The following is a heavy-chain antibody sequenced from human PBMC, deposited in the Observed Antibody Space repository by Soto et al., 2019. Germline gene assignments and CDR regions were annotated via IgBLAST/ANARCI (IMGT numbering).Heavy chain of an antibody. D-gene: IGHD1-1*01. CDR2: IDYSGNI. Sequence: SETLCLTCNASGGSITSSGSAWGWIRQSPGKGLEWIGTIDYSGNIYYIPSLKSRITISVDTSKNQISLKLSSVTAADTAVYYCVIHIHNQRSEYYLDFWGQGTLVTGSS. CDR1: GGSITSSGSA. J-gene: IGHJ4*02. V-gene: IGHV4-39*01. CDR3: VIHIHNQRSEYYLDF.